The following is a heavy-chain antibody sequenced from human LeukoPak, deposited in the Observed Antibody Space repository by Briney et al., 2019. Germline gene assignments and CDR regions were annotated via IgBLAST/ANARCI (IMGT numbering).Heavy chain of an antibody. J-gene: IGHJ4*02. CDR1: GFTFGSYW. V-gene: IGHV3-7*01. CDR2: IKQDGSEK. Sequence: GGSLRLSCAASGFTFGSYWMSWVRQAPGKGLEWVANIKQDGSEKYYVDSVKGRFTISRDNAKNSLYLQMNSLRAEDTAVYYCARDRNYYGSGSYYYWGQGTLVTVSS. D-gene: IGHD3-10*01. CDR3: ARDRNYYGSGSYYY.